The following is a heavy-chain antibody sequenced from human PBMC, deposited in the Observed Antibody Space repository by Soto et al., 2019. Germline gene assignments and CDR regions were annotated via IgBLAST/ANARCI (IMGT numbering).Heavy chain of an antibody. Sequence: GSLRLSCAASGFTFSSYGMHWVRQAPGKGLEWVAVISYDGSNKYYADSVKGRFTISRDNSKNTLYLQMNSLRAEDTAVYYCAKDLGRVLLQSGAFDIWGQGTMVTVSS. J-gene: IGHJ3*02. CDR2: ISYDGSNK. CDR1: GFTFSSYG. V-gene: IGHV3-30*18. D-gene: IGHD3-10*01. CDR3: AKDLGRVLLQSGAFDI.